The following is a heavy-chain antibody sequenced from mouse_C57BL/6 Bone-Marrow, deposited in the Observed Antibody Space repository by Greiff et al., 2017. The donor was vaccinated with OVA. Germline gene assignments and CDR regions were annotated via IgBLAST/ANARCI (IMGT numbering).Heavy chain of an antibody. CDR1: GYTFTSYW. V-gene: IGHV1-52*01. Sequence: VQLQQPGAELVRPGSSVKLSCKASGYTFTSYWVHWVKQRPIQGLEWIGNIDPSDSETHYNQKFKDKATLTVDKSSSTAYMQLSSLTSEDSAVYYCARSLYYYGSSPFAYWGQGTLVTVSA. CDR2: IDPSDSET. D-gene: IGHD1-1*01. CDR3: ARSLYYYGSSPFAY. J-gene: IGHJ3*01.